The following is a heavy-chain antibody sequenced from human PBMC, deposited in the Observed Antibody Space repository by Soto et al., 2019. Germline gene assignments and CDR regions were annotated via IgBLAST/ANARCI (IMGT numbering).Heavy chain of an antibody. J-gene: IGHJ4*02. D-gene: IGHD5-12*01. CDR1: GYPFTSYG. V-gene: IGHV1-18*01. CDR2: ISAYNGNT. CDR3: ARDPWWLRVDY. Sequence: QVQLVQSGAEVKKPGASGKLACRTSGYPFTSYGISWVRQAPGQGLEWMGWISAYNGNTNYAQKLQGRVTMTPDTSTSTAYMELRSLRSDDTAVYDWARDPWWLRVDYWGQGTLVTVSS.